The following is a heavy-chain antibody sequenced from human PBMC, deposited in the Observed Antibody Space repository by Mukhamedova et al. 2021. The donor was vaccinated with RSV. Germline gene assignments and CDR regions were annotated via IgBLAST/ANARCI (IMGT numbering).Heavy chain of an antibody. Sequence: GGFYWSWIRQTPGKGLQWIGYIHSTGSTNYNPSLKSRITISVDTSKNQFSLRLSSVTAADTAVYYCASRDFRPEPDAFDIWGQGTTV. CDR3: ASRDFRPEPDAFDI. CDR2: IHSTGST. CDR1: GGFY. J-gene: IGHJ3*02. V-gene: IGHV4-61*08. D-gene: IGHD2/OR15-2a*01.